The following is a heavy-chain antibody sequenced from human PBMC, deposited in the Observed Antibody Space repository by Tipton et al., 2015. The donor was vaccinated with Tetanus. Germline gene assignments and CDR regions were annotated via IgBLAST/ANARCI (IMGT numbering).Heavy chain of an antibody. Sequence: QVQLVQSGAEVKKPGSSVKVSCKASGGTFSSYAISWVRQAPGQGLEWMGGIIPIFGTANYAQKFQGRVTITADKSTSTAYMELSSLRSEDTAVYYCARGVRWAYNGIAAAPPPGYNWFDPWGQGTLVTVSS. V-gene: IGHV1-69*06. D-gene: IGHD6-13*01. J-gene: IGHJ5*02. CDR2: IIPIFGTA. CDR3: ARGVRWAYNGIAAAPPPGYNWFDP. CDR1: GGTFSSYA.